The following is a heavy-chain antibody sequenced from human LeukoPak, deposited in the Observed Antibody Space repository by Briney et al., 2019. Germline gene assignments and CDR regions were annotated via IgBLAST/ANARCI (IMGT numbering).Heavy chain of an antibody. CDR1: GGSISDYY. Sequence: SETLSLTCTVSGGSISDYYWSWIRQPAGKGLEWIGYIYYSGSTNYNPSLKSRVTISVDTSKNQFSLKLSSVTAADTAVYYCASNYYGSGSLDYWGQGNLVTVSS. CDR2: IYYSGST. D-gene: IGHD3-10*01. V-gene: IGHV4-59*08. J-gene: IGHJ4*02. CDR3: ASNYYGSGSLDY.